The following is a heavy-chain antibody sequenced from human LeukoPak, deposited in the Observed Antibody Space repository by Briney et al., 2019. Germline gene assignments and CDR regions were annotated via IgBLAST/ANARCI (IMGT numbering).Heavy chain of an antibody. CDR2: ISSSGSTI. Sequence: GGSLRLSCAASGFTFSSYEMNWVRQAPGKWLEWVSYISSSGSTIYYADSVKGRFTISRDNAKNSLYLQMNSLRAEDTAVYYSGSYSSGWYRNAFDIWGEGTMVTVSS. V-gene: IGHV3-48*03. J-gene: IGHJ3*02. CDR1: GFTFSSYE. D-gene: IGHD6-19*01. CDR3: GSYSSGWYRNAFDI.